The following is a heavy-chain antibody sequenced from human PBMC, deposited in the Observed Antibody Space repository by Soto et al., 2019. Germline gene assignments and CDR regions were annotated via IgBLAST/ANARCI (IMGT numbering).Heavy chain of an antibody. Sequence: PGGSLRLSCAASGFSFSSHWMHWVRQAPGKGLVWVSRINSDGSSTTYADSVKGRFTISRDNAKNTLYMQMNSLRAEDTAVYYCARGGPRYDWNVNYGMDVWGQGTAVTVSS. CDR1: GFSFSSHW. CDR3: ARGGPRYDWNVNYGMDV. CDR2: INSDGSST. J-gene: IGHJ6*02. V-gene: IGHV3-74*01. D-gene: IGHD1-1*01.